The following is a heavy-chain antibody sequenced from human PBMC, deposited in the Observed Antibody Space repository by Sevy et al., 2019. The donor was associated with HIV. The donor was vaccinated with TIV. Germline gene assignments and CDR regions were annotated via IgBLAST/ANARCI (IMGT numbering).Heavy chain of an antibody. CDR3: ARDYSETSSYSGR. V-gene: IGHV3-48*01. D-gene: IGHD2-15*01. CDR2: ISSSSSTM. J-gene: IGHJ4*02. Sequence: GGSLRLSCAASEFSFSSYSMNWVRQAPGQGLEWVSYISSSSSTMYYADSVKGRFIISRDNSEATVYLQMNSLSPEDTAIYYCARDYSETSSYSGRWGQGTLVTVSS. CDR1: EFSFSSYS.